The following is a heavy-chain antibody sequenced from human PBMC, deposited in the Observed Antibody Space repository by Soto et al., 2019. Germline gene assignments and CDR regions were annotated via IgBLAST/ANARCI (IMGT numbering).Heavy chain of an antibody. V-gene: IGHV3-23*01. CDR2: ISGSGGTT. CDR3: AKNGRAAAMYNWFDP. D-gene: IGHD6-13*01. Sequence: EVQLLESGGGLVQPGGSLRLSCTGSGFTFSSYAMNWVRQAPGKGLECVSTISGSGGTTYYADSVKGRFTNSRDNSKNTLYLQMSSLRAEDTAVYYCAKNGRAAAMYNWFDPWGQGTLVTVSS. CDR1: GFTFSSYA. J-gene: IGHJ5*02.